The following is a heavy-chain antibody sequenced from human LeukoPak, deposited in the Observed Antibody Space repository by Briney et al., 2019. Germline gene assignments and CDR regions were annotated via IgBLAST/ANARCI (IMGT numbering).Heavy chain of an antibody. CDR3: ARGGYYYFDY. D-gene: IGHD2-15*01. J-gene: IGHJ4*02. Sequence: PGGSLRLSCAASGXTFSSSWMHWVRQAPGKGLVWVSRINSDGRSTSYADSVKGRFTISRDNAKNTLFLQMNSLRVEDTAVYYCARGGYYYFDYWGQGTLVTVSS. V-gene: IGHV3-74*01. CDR1: GXTFSSSW. CDR2: INSDGRST.